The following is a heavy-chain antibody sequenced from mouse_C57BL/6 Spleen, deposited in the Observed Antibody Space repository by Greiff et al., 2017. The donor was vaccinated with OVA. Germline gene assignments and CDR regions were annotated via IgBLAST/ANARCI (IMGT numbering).Heavy chain of an antibody. V-gene: IGHV5-4*01. CDR2: ISDGGSYT. D-gene: IGHD2-1*01. J-gene: IGHJ2*01. CDR3: ARGGNYVEYFDY. CDR1: GFTFSSYA. Sequence: EVHLVESGGGLVKPGGSLKLSCAASGFTFSSYAMSWVRQTPEKRLEWVATISDGGSYTYYPDNVKGRFTISRDNAKNNLYLQMSHLKSEDTAMYYCARGGNYVEYFDYWGQGTTLTVSS.